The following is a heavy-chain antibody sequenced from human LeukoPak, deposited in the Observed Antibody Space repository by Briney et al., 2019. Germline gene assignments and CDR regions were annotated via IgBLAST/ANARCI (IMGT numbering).Heavy chain of an antibody. CDR2: INYNGAIT. Sequence: PGGSLRLSCATSGFTFVDYGLSWVRRAPGEGLEWLCAINYNGAITDYADSVNGRFTISRDNAKNSLYLRMDSLRAEDTALYYCARDRLGPSFSVSHFDLWGQGTLVTVSS. V-gene: IGHV3-20*04. CDR3: ARDRLGPSFSVSHFDL. D-gene: IGHD3-3*02. J-gene: IGHJ4*02. CDR1: GFTFVDYG.